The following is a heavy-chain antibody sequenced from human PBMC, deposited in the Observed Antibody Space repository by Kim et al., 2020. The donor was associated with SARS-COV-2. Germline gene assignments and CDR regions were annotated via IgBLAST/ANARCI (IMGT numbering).Heavy chain of an antibody. V-gene: IGHV3-33*01. CDR2: IWYDGSNK. Sequence: TLSLTCAASGFTFSSYGMHWVRQAPGKGLEWVAVIWYDGSNKYYADSVKGRFTISRDNSKNTLYLQMNSLRAEDTAVYYCARDLLVGATSYGMDVLGQGTTVTVSS. CDR3: ARDLLVGATSYGMDV. CDR1: GFTFSSYG. D-gene: IGHD1-26*01. J-gene: IGHJ6*02.